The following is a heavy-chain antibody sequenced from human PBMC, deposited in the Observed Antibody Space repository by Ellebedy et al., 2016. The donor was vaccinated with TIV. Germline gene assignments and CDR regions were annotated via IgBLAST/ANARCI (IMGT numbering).Heavy chain of an antibody. Sequence: SETLSLTCTVSGGSISSYYWSWIRQPPGKGLEWIGSIYYSGSTYYNPSLKSRVTISVDTSKNQFSLKLSSVTAADTAVYYCARALAGYYFGRYYFNYWGQGTLVTVSS. D-gene: IGHD3-9*01. CDR2: IYYSGST. CDR1: GGSISSYY. CDR3: ARALAGYYFGRYYFNY. V-gene: IGHV4-39*07. J-gene: IGHJ4*02.